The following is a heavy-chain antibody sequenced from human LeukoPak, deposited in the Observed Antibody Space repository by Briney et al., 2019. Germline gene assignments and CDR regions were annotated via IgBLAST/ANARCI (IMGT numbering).Heavy chain of an antibody. CDR2: ISYDGSNK. D-gene: IGHD3-16*01. CDR1: GFTFSSYG. CDR3: AKDRNVWGNGAFDI. V-gene: IGHV3-30*18. Sequence: GRSLRLSCAASGFTFSSYGMHWVRQAPSKGLEWVAVISYDGSNKYYADSVKGRFTISRDNSKNTLYLQMSSLRAEDTAVYYCAKDRNVWGNGAFDIWGQGTMVTVSS. J-gene: IGHJ3*02.